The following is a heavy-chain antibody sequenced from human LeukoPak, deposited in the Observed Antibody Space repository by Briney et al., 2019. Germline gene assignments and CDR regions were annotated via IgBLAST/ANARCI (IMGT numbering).Heavy chain of an antibody. CDR1: GGSMTNNTVY. CDR2: IYHTGPT. CDR3: ARVLIWFGQLQNWFDP. D-gene: IGHD3-10*01. Sequence: SETLSLTCTVSGGSMTNNTVYWGWIRQPPGKGLEWIGSIYHTGPTYYNPSLKSRATISVDTSKNQFSLKLSSVTAADTAVYYCARVLIWFGQLQNWFDPWGPGTLVTVSS. V-gene: IGHV4-39*07. J-gene: IGHJ5*02.